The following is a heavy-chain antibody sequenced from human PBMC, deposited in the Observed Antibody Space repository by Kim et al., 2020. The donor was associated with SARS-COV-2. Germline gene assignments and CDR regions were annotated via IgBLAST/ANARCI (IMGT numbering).Heavy chain of an antibody. CDR3: ARRRSDTTNAFDV. D-gene: IGHD1-26*01. J-gene: IGHJ3*01. V-gene: IGHV4-30-2*04. Sequence: KPSLKRRVTISVDTSRSQFSVNMTSGTAADTAVYYCARRRSDTTNAFDVWGQGTRVTVSS.